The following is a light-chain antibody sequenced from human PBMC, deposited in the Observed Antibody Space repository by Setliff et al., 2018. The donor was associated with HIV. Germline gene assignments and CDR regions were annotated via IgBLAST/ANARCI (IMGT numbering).Light chain of an antibody. J-gene: IGLJ1*01. Sequence: QSVLTQPPSASGTPGQRVTISCSGSSSNIGSNTVNWYQQFPGTAPKLLIYNNNQRPSGVPDRFSGSKSGTSASPAISGLQPEDEADYYCAAWDDSLNGYVFGTGTKVTVL. CDR3: AAWDDSLNGYV. CDR1: SSNIGSNT. CDR2: NNN. V-gene: IGLV1-44*01.